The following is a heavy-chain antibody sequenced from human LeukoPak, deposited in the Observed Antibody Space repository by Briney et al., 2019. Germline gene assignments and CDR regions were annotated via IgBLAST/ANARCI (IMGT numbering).Heavy chain of an antibody. CDR2: IYYSGST. CDR3: ARVEAKAVAGYYYYYMDV. J-gene: IGHJ6*03. CDR1: GGSISSYY. V-gene: IGHV4-59*01. Sequence: PSETLSLTCTVSGGSISSYYWSWIRQPPGKGLEWIGYIYYSGSTNYNPSLKSRVTISVDTSKNQFSLKLSSVTAADTAVYYCARVEAKAVAGYYYYYMDVWGKGTTVTISS. D-gene: IGHD6-19*01.